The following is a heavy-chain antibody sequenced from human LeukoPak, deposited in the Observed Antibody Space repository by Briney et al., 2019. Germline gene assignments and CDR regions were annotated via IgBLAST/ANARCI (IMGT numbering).Heavy chain of an antibody. V-gene: IGHV1-69*13. Sequence: SVKVSCKASGGTFSSYAISWVRQAPGQGLEWMGGIIPILGTANYAQKFQGRVSITADESTSTAYMELSSLRSEDTAVYYCARGGIAAAGRFPQYYFDYWGQGTLVTVSS. D-gene: IGHD6-13*01. J-gene: IGHJ4*02. CDR2: IIPILGTA. CDR1: GGTFSSYA. CDR3: ARGGIAAAGRFPQYYFDY.